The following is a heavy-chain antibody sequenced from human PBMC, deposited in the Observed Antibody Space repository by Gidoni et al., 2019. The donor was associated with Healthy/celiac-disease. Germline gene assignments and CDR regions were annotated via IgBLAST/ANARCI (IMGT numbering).Heavy chain of an antibody. Sequence: QVQLVQSGAEVKKPGASVKVSCKASGYTFTSYYMHGVRQAPGQGLEWMGILNPGGGSTSYAQKFQGRFTMTRDTSTSTVYMELSSLRSEDTAVYYCARDGKYSSGWGASYWFDPWGQGTLVTVSS. CDR2: LNPGGGST. J-gene: IGHJ5*02. CDR1: GYTFTSYY. V-gene: IGHV1-46*01. D-gene: IGHD6-19*01. CDR3: ARDGKYSSGWGASYWFDP.